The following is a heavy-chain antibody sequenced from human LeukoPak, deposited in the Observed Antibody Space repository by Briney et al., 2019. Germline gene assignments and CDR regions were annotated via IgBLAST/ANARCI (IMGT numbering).Heavy chain of an antibody. CDR1: GFTFSSYA. CDR3: AKDLSVLWFGESS. Sequence: PGGSLRLPCAASGFTFSSYAMSWVRQAPGKGLEWVSAISGSGGSTYYADSVKGRFTISRDNSKNTLCLQMNSLRAEDTAVYYCAKDLSVLWFGESSWGQGTLVTVSS. J-gene: IGHJ4*02. V-gene: IGHV3-23*01. CDR2: ISGSGGST. D-gene: IGHD3-10*01.